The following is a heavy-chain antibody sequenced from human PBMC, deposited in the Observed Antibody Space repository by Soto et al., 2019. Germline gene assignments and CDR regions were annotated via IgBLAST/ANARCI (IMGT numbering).Heavy chain of an antibody. V-gene: IGHV3-9*01. CDR3: AKDKGCSSTSCYAAGWFDP. Sequence: EVQLVESGGGLVQPGRSLRLSCAASGFTFDDYAMHWVRQAPGKGLERVSGISWNSGSIGYADSVKGRFTISRDNAKNSQYLQMNSLSAEDTALYYCAKDKGCSSTSCYAAGWFDPWGQGTLVTVSS. D-gene: IGHD2-2*01. J-gene: IGHJ5*02. CDR1: GFTFDDYA. CDR2: ISWNSGSI.